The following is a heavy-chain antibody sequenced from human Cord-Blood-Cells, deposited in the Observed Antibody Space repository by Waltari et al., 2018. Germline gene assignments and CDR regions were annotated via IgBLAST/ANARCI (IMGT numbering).Heavy chain of an antibody. CDR2: IIPIFGTA. Sequence: YAISWVRQAPGQGLEWMGGIIPIFGTANYAQKFQGRVTITADKSTSTAYMELSSLRSEDTAVYYCASCPTCYSNYAFDIWGQGTMVTVSS. V-gene: IGHV1-69*06. CDR3: ASCPTCYSNYAFDI. J-gene: IGHJ3*02. CDR1: YA. D-gene: IGHD4-4*01.